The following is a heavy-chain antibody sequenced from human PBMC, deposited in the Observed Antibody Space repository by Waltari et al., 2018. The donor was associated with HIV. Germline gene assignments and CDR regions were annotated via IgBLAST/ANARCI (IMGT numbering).Heavy chain of an antibody. CDR2: INSEGSST. D-gene: IGHD5-18*01. CDR1: GFTFSSYW. Sequence: EVQLVESGGGLVQPGGSLRLSCAASGFTFSSYWMHWVRQAPGKGLVWVSRINSEGSSTSYADSVKGRFTISRDNAKNTLYLQMNSLRAEDTAVYYCARSGYSYGYFAFDIWGQGTMVTVSS. CDR3: ARSGYSYGYFAFDI. V-gene: IGHV3-74*01. J-gene: IGHJ3*02.